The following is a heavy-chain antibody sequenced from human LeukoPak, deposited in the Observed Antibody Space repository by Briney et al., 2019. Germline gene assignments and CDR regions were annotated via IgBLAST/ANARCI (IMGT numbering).Heavy chain of an antibody. V-gene: IGHV1-18*01. CDR2: IGVHNGDT. CDR3: ARDRPRLAAAGIVNWFDP. Sequence: ASVKVSCKASGGTFSSYAISWVRQAPGQGLEWMGWIGVHNGDTNYAQKVQDRVTMTTDTSTSTAYMELRSLRSEDTAVYYCARDRPRLAAAGIVNWFDPWGQGTLVTVSA. J-gene: IGHJ5*02. D-gene: IGHD6-13*01. CDR1: GGTFSSYA.